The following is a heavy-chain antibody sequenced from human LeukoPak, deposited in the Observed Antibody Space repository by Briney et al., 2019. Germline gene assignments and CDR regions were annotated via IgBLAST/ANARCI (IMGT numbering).Heavy chain of an antibody. V-gene: IGHV4-34*01. CDR2: INHSGST. CDR1: GGSFSGYY. J-gene: IGHJ4*02. Sequence: SETLSLTCAVYGGSFSGYYWSWIRQPPGKGLEWIGEINHSGSTNYNPPLKSRVTISVDTSKNQFSLKLSSVTAADTAVYYCARGWTYSSSSPHYFDYWGQGTLVTVSS. CDR3: ARGWTYSSSSPHYFDY. D-gene: IGHD6-6*01.